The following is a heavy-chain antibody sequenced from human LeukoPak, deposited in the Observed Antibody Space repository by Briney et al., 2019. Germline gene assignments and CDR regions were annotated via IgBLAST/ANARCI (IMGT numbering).Heavy chain of an antibody. Sequence: PGGSLRLSCAASGFTFSDYYMSWVRQAPGKGLKWVSAISGSGGSTYYADSVKGRFTISRDNFKNTLYLQMNSLRAEDTAVYYCAKGVAVFTMIVVVGYWGQGTLVTVSS. CDR2: ISGSGGST. CDR3: AKGVAVFTMIVVVGY. J-gene: IGHJ4*02. D-gene: IGHD3-22*01. CDR1: GFTFSDYY. V-gene: IGHV3-23*01.